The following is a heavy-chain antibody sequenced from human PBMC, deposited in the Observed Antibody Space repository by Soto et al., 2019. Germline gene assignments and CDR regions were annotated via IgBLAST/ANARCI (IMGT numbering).Heavy chain of an antibody. V-gene: IGHV3-23*01. CDR3: TRILWSSRRDALDI. CDR2: IGTSGTPT. CDR1: GFTFRNYA. D-gene: IGHD2-21*01. Sequence: VGSLRLSCIASGFTFRNYAMAWVRQAPGEDLEWVSAIGTSGTPTLYADSVKSRFTISRDDSRNTVSLQMNSLGVEDTATYYCTRILWSSRRDALDIWGQGTTVTVSS. J-gene: IGHJ6*02.